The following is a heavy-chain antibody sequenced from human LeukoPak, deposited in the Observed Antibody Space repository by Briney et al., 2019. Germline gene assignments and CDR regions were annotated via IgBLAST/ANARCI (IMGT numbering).Heavy chain of an antibody. V-gene: IGHV1-46*01. CDR2: INPSGGST. CDR1: GYTFTSYY. Sequence: GASVKVSCKASGYTFTSYYMHWVRQAPGQGLEWMGIINPSGGSTSYAQKLQGRVTMTTDTSTSTAYMELRSLRSDDTAVYYCARDWDWNDAFDYWGQGTLVTVSS. J-gene: IGHJ4*02. CDR3: ARDWDWNDAFDY. D-gene: IGHD1-1*01.